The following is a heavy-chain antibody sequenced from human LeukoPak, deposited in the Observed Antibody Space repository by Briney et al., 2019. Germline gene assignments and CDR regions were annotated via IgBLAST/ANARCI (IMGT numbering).Heavy chain of an antibody. D-gene: IGHD2-21*01. CDR3: VRGGIVGTSARVPLFDN. Sequence: SETLSLTCTVSGGSISSGGYYWSWIRQHPGKGLEWIGYIYYSGSTYYNPSLKSRVSISVDTSKNQFSLSLRSVTPADTAVYYCVRGGIVGTSARVPLFDNWGQGTLVTVSS. CDR2: IYYSGST. J-gene: IGHJ4*02. V-gene: IGHV4-31*03. CDR1: GGSISSGGYY.